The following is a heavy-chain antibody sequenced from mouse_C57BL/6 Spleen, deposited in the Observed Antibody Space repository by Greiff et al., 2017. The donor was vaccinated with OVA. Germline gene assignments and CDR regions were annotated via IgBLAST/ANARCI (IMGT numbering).Heavy chain of an antibody. Sequence: QVQLQQPGAELVKPGASVKLSCKASGYTFNSYWMHWVKQRPGRGLEWIGRIDPNSGGIKYNEKFKSKATLTVDKPSITAYMQLSSLTSEDSAFYYCARYYYGISPYAMDYWGQGTSVTVSS. V-gene: IGHV1-62-3*01. D-gene: IGHD1-1*01. J-gene: IGHJ4*01. CDR3: ARYYYGISPYAMDY. CDR1: GYTFNSYW. CDR2: IDPNSGGI.